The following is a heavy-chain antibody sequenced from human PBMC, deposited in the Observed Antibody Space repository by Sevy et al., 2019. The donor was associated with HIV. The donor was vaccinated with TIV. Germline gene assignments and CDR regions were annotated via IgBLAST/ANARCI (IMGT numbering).Heavy chain of an antibody. J-gene: IGHJ4*02. CDR2: IYTYGDT. D-gene: IGHD6-13*01. Sequence: GGSLRLSCAVSGFTVSSNYMSWVRQAPGKGLEWVSVIYTYGDTYYADSVKGRFTISRHNSKSTVDLQMDSMRTEDTAMYYWARDQNSSWDYWGQGTLVTVSS. V-gene: IGHV3-53*04. CDR1: GFTVSSNY. CDR3: ARDQNSSWDY.